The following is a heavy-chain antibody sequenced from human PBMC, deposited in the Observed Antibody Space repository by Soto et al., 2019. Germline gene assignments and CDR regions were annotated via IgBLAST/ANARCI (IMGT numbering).Heavy chain of an antibody. V-gene: IGHV3-33*01. CDR1: GLNFSSYG. CDR2: RWYYVSSK. Sequence: ALGLFSAASGLNFSSYGMQWVRQDRGKGLEWVAVRWYYVSSKYYADAVKGRFTISRDNSKNTLYLQMNSLRAEETAVYYFARNYRPYWLLAHGFEPWCQRNSVTTSS. D-gene: IGHD2-15*01. CDR3: ARNYRPYWLLAHGFEP. J-gene: IGHJ5*02.